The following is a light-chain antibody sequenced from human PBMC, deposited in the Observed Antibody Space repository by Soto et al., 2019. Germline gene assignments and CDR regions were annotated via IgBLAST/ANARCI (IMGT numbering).Light chain of an antibody. CDR3: QQRGA. J-gene: IGKJ2*01. CDR1: QSISSY. V-gene: IGKV1-39*01. Sequence: DIQMTQSPSSLSASVGGRVTITCRASQSISSYLNWYQQKPGKAPKLLIYAASSLQSGVPSRFSGSGSGTDFTLTISSLPPEDFATYYCQQRGAFGQGTKLEI. CDR2: AAS.